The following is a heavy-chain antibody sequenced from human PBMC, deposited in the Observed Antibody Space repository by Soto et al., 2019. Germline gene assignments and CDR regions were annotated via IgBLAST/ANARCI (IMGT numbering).Heavy chain of an antibody. CDR2: MNPNSGNT. D-gene: IGHD2-15*01. V-gene: IGHV1-8*01. Sequence: QVQLVQSGAEVKKPGASVKVSCKASGYTFTSYDINWVRQATGQGLEWMGWMNPNSGNTGYAQKFQGRVTMTRNTSISTAYMEVSSLRSEDTAVYYCARALNCSGGSCYYYYYYYYMDVWGKGTTVTVSS. CDR3: ARALNCSGGSCYYYYYYYYMDV. CDR1: GYTFTSYD. J-gene: IGHJ6*03.